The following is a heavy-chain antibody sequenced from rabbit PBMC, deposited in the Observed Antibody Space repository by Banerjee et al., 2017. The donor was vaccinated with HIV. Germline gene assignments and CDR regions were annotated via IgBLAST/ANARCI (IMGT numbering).Heavy chain of an antibody. Sequence: QSLEESGGDLVKPGASLTLTCTASGFSFSSSYYMCWVRQAPGKGLEWIACIYAGSSGSTYYASWAKGRFTITRSTSLNTVTLQLNSLTAADTATYFCTRDDKGSGYDLYLWGQGTLVTVS. V-gene: IGHV1S40*01. D-gene: IGHD1-1*01. J-gene: IGHJ3*01. CDR1: GFSFSSSYY. CDR3: TRDDKGSGYDLYL. CDR2: IYAGSSGST.